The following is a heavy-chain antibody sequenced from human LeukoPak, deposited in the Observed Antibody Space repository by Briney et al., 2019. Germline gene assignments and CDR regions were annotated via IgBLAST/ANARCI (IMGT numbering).Heavy chain of an antibody. D-gene: IGHD6-13*01. CDR2: MNPNSGNT. CDR3: ARGSRPAAXHYYFDY. Sequence: GASVKVSCKASGYTFTSYDINWVRQATGQGLEWMGWMNPNSGNTGYAQKFQGRVTITRNTSISTAYMELSSLRSEDTAVYYCARGSRPAAXHYYFDYWGQGTLVTVSS. J-gene: IGHJ4*02. CDR1: GYTFTSYD. V-gene: IGHV1-8*03.